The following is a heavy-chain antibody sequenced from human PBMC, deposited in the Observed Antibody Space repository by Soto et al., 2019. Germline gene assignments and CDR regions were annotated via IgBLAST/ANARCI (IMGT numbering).Heavy chain of an antibody. V-gene: IGHV3-53*02. CDR1: GFTVSSNY. Sequence: EVQLVETGGGLIQPGGSLRLSCAASGFTVSSNYMSWVRQAPGKGLEWVSVIYSGGSTYYADSVKGRFTISRDNSKNTLYLQKNSLRAEDTAVYYCAGYSSSWKRSWFDPWGQGTLVTVSS. J-gene: IGHJ5*02. D-gene: IGHD6-13*01. CDR2: IYSGGST. CDR3: AGYSSSWKRSWFDP.